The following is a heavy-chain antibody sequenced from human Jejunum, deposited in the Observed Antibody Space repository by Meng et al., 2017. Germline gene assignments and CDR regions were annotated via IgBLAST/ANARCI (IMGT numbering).Heavy chain of an antibody. CDR3: ARGKYSSSTWFDAFDI. Sequence: GGSLRLSCAASGFTLTSYWMHWVRQAPGKGLVSVSRINSDGTTTTYADSVKGRFTISRDIAMNTLYLQMNSLRAEDTAVYYCARGKYSSSTWFDAFDIWYQGTMVTVSS. J-gene: IGHJ3*02. CDR2: INSDGTTT. V-gene: IGHV3-74*01. CDR1: GFTLTSYW. D-gene: IGHD6-13*01.